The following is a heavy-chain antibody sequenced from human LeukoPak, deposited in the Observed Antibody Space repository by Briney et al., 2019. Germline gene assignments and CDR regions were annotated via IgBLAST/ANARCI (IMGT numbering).Heavy chain of an antibody. CDR3: ARDYNWNYEAFFDY. D-gene: IGHD1-7*01. CDR1: GFTFSSYS. J-gene: IGHJ4*02. CDR2: ISGSSSYI. V-gene: IGHV3-21*01. Sequence: PGGSLRLPCAASGFTFSSYSMNWVRQAPGKGLEWVSCISGSSSYIYSADSVKGRFTISRHNAKNSLYLQMNSLRAEDTAVYYCARDYNWNYEAFFDYWGQGTLVTVSS.